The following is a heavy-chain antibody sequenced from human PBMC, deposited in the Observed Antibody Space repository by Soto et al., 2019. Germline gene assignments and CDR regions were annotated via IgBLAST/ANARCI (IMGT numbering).Heavy chain of an antibody. CDR2: IYHSGST. D-gene: IGHD3-10*01. CDR3: ARGRWFGELLFDY. J-gene: IGHJ4*02. CDR1: GYSISSGYY. V-gene: IGHV4-38-2*01. Sequence: SETLSLTCAVSGYSISSGYYWGWIRQPPGKGLEWIGSIYHSGSTYYNPSLKSRVTISVDTSKNQFSLELSSVTAADTAVYYCARGRWFGELLFDYWGQGTLVTVSS.